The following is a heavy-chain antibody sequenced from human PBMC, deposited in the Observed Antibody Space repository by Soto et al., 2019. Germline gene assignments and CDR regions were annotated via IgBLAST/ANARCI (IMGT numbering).Heavy chain of an antibody. D-gene: IGHD6-25*01. V-gene: IGHV1-2*02. CDR3: AREGGAAPGARREWYLDL. CDR1: GYTLTDYY. Sequence: HVHLVQSGAEVQKPGASVTVSCNTSGYTLTDYYMHWVRQDPGQGLEWMAWINPHTGDTGIAERFQGRVNMTRETSTNTAHMGLTRLTSDDTAIYYCAREGGAAPGARREWYLDLWGRGALVTVSS. J-gene: IGHJ2*01. CDR2: INPHTGDT.